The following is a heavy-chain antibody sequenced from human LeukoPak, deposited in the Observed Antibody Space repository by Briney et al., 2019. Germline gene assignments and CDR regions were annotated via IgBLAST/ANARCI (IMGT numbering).Heavy chain of an antibody. CDR2: ISYDKSDK. CDR3: AKGVVAATNAAYYGMDV. J-gene: IGHJ6*02. CDR1: GFTFSNYG. Sequence: TGGSLRLSCAASGFTFSNYGMHWVRQAPGKGLEWVAVISYDKSDKYYADSVKGRFTISRDNSKNTLYLQMNSLRPEDTAVYYCAKGVVAATNAAYYGMDVWGQGTTVTVSS. V-gene: IGHV3-30*18. D-gene: IGHD2-15*01.